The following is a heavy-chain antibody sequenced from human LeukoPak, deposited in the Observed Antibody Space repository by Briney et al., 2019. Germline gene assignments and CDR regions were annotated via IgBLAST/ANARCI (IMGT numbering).Heavy chain of an antibody. CDR3: ARYLGTLLFLEGFDP. V-gene: IGHV4-59*10. Sequence: SETLSLTCSVSSGFNSSHFWSWIRQAAGKRLEWIGRIYTAGNTNYSASVRSRVTMSVDTSKNELTLKLKSVTAADTAVYYCARYLGTLLFLEGFDPWGHGILVTVSS. J-gene: IGHJ5*02. D-gene: IGHD3-3*01. CDR2: IYTAGNT. CDR1: SGFNSSHF.